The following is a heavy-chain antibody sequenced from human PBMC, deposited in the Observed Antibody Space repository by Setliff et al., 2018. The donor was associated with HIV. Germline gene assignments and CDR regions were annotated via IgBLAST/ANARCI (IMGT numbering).Heavy chain of an antibody. D-gene: IGHD3-22*01. J-gene: IGHJ4*02. CDR3: ARHGITKIVVATPDTIDY. V-gene: IGHV4-39*01. CDR1: GGSISSSNYY. Sequence: SQTLSLTCTVSGGSISSSNYYWGWIRQPPGKGLEWIGSIYYSGNTYYNPSLKSRVTIPVDTSKNQFSLKLTSVTAADTAVYYCARHGITKIVVATPDTIDYWGQGTLVTVSS. CDR2: IYYSGNT.